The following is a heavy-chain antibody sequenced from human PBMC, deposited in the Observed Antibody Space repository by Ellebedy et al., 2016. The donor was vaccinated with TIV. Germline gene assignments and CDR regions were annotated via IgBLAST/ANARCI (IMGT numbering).Heavy chain of an antibody. CDR3: AKDAGRESYYPFLSYYFDY. D-gene: IGHD3-22*01. J-gene: IGHJ4*02. CDR1: GFTFAAYG. CDR2: ISYDGSNK. V-gene: IGHV3-30*18. Sequence: GGSLRLXCAASGFTFAAYGMHWVRQAPGKGLEWVAVISYDGSNKYYADSMKGRLTVSRDNSKRTLYLQMNSLRAEDTAVYYCAKDAGRESYYPFLSYYFDYWGRGTLVTVSS.